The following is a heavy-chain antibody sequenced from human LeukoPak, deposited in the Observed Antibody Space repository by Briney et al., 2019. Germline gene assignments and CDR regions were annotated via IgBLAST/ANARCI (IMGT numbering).Heavy chain of an antibody. CDR3: ARDGFYDIYGNWFDP. CDR2: ISGSGGST. V-gene: IGHV3-23*01. J-gene: IGHJ5*02. CDR1: GFTFSSYA. Sequence: PGGSLRLSCAASGFTFSSYAMSWVRQAPGKGLEWVSAISGSGGSTYYADSVKGRFTISRDNSKNTLYLQMNSLRAEDTAVYYCARDGFYDIYGNWFDPWGQGTLVTVSS. D-gene: IGHD2/OR15-2a*01.